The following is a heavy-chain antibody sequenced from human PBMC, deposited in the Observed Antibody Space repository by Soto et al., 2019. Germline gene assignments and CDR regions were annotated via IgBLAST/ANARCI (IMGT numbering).Heavy chain of an antibody. CDR2: MRSKANGYAT. J-gene: IGHJ4*02. CDR1: GFTFSDSG. CDR3: ARSTGTGTDY. Sequence: EVQLVESGGGLVQPGGSLKLSCAASGFTFSDSGMHWVRQASGKGLEWVGRMRSKANGYATAYAASVKGRFTVSRDDSKNTVYLQMNSLKIEDTAVYYCARSTGTGTDYRGQGNLVTVSS. D-gene: IGHD3-10*01. V-gene: IGHV3-73*02.